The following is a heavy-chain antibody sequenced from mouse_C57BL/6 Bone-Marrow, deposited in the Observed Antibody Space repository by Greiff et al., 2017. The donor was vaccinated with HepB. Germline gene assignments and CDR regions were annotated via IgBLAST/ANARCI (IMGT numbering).Heavy chain of an antibody. CDR2: IDPETGGT. V-gene: IGHV1-15*01. D-gene: IGHD2-5*01. Sequence: QVQLQQSGAELVRPGASVTLSCKASGYTFTDYEMHWVKQTPVHGLEWIGAIDPETGGTAYNQKFKGKAILTADESSSTAYMELRSLTSEDSAVYYCTRSAYYSNCDYWGQGTTLTVSS. CDR3: TRSAYYSNCDY. J-gene: IGHJ2*01. CDR1: GYTFTDYE.